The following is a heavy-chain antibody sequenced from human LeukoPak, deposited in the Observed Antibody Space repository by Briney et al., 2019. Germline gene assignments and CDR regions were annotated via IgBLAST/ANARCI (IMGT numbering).Heavy chain of an antibody. CDR1: GGSISSYY. D-gene: IGHD3-10*01. CDR2: IYYSGST. CDR3: ARAYGSGSYYYFDY. J-gene: IGHJ4*02. Sequence: PSETLSLTCTVSGGSISSYYWSWIRQPPGKGPEWIGYIYYSGSTNYNPSLKSRVTISVDTSKNQFSLKLSSVTAADTAVYYCARAYGSGSYYYFDYWGQGTLVTVSS. V-gene: IGHV4-59*01.